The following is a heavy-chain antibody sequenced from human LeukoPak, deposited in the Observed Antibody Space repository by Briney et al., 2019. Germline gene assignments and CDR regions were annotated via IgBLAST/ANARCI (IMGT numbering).Heavy chain of an antibody. V-gene: IGHV1-69*13. CDR3: ARAPHIDYDILTGSPTGYMDV. CDR2: IIPIFGTA. J-gene: IGHJ6*03. CDR1: GGTFSSCA. D-gene: IGHD3-9*01. Sequence: ASVKVSCKASGGTFSSCAISWVRQAPGQGLEWMGGIIPIFGTANYAQKFQGRVTITADESTSTAYMELSSLRSKDTAVYYCARAPHIDYDILTGSPTGYMDVWGKGTTVTISS.